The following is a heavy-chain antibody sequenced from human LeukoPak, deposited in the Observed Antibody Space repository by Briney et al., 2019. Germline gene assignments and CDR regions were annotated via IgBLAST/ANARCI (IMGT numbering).Heavy chain of an antibody. Sequence: SETLSLTCTVSGGSISSYYWSWIRQPAGKGLEWIGRIYTSGSTNYDPSLKSRVTMSVDTSKNQFSLKLSSVTAADTAVYYCARDGVWGPRTNGFDPWGQGTLVNVSS. V-gene: IGHV4-4*07. J-gene: IGHJ5*02. CDR3: ARDGVWGPRTNGFDP. CDR2: IYTSGST. D-gene: IGHD1-26*01. CDR1: GGSISSYY.